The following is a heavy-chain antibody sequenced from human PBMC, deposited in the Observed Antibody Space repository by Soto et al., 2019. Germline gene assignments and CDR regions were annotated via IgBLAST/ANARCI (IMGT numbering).Heavy chain of an antibody. D-gene: IGHD3-10*01. CDR3: ARDLRGGSYGMDV. CDR2: IFYSGST. J-gene: IGHJ6*02. Sequence: QVQLQESGPGLVKPSQTLSLTCTVSGGSINNGGYYWSWIRQHPGKGLEWIGYIFYSGSTYYNPSLKRRVTISVDTSKNQFSLKRSSVTAADTAVYYCARDLRGGSYGMDVWGQGTTVTVSS. V-gene: IGHV4-31*03. CDR1: GGSINNGGYY.